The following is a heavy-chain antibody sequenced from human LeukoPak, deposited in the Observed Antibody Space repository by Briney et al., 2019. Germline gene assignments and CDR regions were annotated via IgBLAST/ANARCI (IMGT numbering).Heavy chain of an antibody. CDR3: ARDHCSRGSCLGGH. Sequence: SVKVSCKASGDTFITYTFSWVRQAPGQGLEWMGRIIPSLDISNYAQKFQGRVTLTADKSTTTTYMELTSLRTEDTAIYYCARDHCSRGSCLGGHWGQGTLVTVSS. D-gene: IGHD2-15*01. CDR1: GDTFITYT. CDR2: IIPSLDIS. V-gene: IGHV1-69*04. J-gene: IGHJ4*02.